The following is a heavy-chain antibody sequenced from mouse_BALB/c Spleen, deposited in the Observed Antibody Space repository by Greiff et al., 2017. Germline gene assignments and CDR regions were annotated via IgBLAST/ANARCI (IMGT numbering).Heavy chain of an antibody. D-gene: IGHD2-10*01. CDR2: ISSGGSYT. CDR3: AGAPTYYGNYVGFAY. J-gene: IGHJ3*01. CDR1: GFTFSSYA. Sequence: EVMLVESGGGLVKPGGSLKLSCAASGFTFSSYAMSWVRQSPEKRLEWVAEISSGGSYTYYPDTVTGRFTISRDNAKNTLYLEMSSLRSEDTAMYYCAGAPTYYGNYVGFAYWGQGTLVTVSA. V-gene: IGHV5-9-4*01.